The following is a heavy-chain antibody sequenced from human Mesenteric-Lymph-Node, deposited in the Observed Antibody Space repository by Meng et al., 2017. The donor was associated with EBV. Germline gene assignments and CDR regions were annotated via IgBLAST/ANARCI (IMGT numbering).Heavy chain of an antibody. CDR3: ARAVAAAGFDY. CDR2: LNTDGNRA. Sequence: EVQLVESGGGLVQPGGXXXLSCAASGFTFSTYWMHWVRQAPGKGLVWVSRLNTDGNRASYADSVKGRFTISRDNAKNTLYLQMNSLRAEDTAVYYCARAVAAAGFDYWGQGTLVTVSS. V-gene: IGHV3-74*01. J-gene: IGHJ4*02. D-gene: IGHD6-13*01. CDR1: GFTFSTYW.